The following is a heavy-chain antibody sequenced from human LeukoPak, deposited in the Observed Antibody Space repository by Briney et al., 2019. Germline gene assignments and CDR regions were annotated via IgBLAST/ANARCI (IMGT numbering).Heavy chain of an antibody. Sequence: ASVTVSCKASGYTFTGYYMHWVRQAPGQGLEWMGWINPNSGGTNYAQKFQGRVTITRDTSISTAYMELSRLRSDDTAVYYCAREYYYDSSGYAVDYWGQGTLVTVSS. J-gene: IGHJ4*02. CDR2: INPNSGGT. CDR1: GYTFTGYY. V-gene: IGHV1-2*02. D-gene: IGHD3-22*01. CDR3: AREYYYDSSGYAVDY.